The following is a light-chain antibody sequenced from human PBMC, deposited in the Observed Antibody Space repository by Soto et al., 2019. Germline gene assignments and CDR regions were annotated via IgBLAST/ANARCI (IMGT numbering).Light chain of an antibody. CDR3: SSYSSSSTLYV. CDR2: EVS. CDR1: SSDDGGYNY. Sequence: QSVLTQPASVSGSPGQSITISCTGTSSDDGGYNYVSWYQQHPGKAPKLIIYEVSNRPSGVSNRFSGSKSGNTASLTISGLQAEDESDYYCSSYSSSSTLYVFGTGTKLTVL. V-gene: IGLV2-14*01. J-gene: IGLJ1*01.